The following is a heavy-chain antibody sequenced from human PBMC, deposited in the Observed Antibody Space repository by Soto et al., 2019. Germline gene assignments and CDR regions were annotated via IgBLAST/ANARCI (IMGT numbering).Heavy chain of an antibody. CDR2: IWYDGSNK. CDR1: GFTFSSYG. D-gene: IGHD3-3*01. Sequence: QVQLVESGGGVVQPGRSLRLSCAASGFTFSSYGMHWVRQAPGKGLEWVEVIWYDGSNKYYADSVKGRFTISRDNFKNRLYLHMNSLRAEDTAVNSCASDATYYDFWNGYYNSFDIWGQGTMDTVCS. J-gene: IGHJ3*02. V-gene: IGHV3-33*01. CDR3: ASDATYYDFWNGYYNSFDI.